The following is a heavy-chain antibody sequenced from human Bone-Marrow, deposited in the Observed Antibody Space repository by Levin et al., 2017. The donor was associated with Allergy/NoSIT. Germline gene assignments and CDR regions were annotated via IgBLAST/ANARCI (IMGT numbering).Heavy chain of an antibody. D-gene: IGHD3-3*01. Sequence: GGSLRLSCAASGLTFSNYGMHWVRQAPGKGLEWLTVISYDGSSKYYSESVKGRFTISRDDSKKTLYLQMNSLRPEDTAVYYCAKGTDLLDWYFDLWGRGTLVTVSS. V-gene: IGHV3-30*18. CDR2: ISYDGSSK. CDR1: GLTFSNYG. CDR3: AKGTDLLDWYFDL. J-gene: IGHJ2*01.